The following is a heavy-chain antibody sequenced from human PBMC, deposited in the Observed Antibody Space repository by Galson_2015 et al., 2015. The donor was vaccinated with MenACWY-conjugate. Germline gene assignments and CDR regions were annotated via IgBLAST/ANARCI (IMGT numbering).Heavy chain of an antibody. Sequence: SVKVSCKASGYTFTSYGISWVRQAPGQGLEWMGWISAYNGNTNYAQKLQGRVTMTTDTSTSTAYMELRSLRSDDTAVYYCVGYRVDYGNYSYFCGMDLCLQGTTVTLAS. CDR2: ISAYNGNT. CDR1: GYTFTSYG. J-gene: IGHJ6*02. D-gene: IGHD4-11*01. CDR3: VGYRVDYGNYSYFCGMDL. V-gene: IGHV1-18*01.